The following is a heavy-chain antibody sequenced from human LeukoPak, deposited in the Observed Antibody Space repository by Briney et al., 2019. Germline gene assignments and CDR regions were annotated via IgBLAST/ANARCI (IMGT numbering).Heavy chain of an antibody. CDR2: IYYSGST. CDR3: ARHRGGIQLWLQVGFDY. V-gene: IGHV4-39*01. CDR1: GGSISSGDYY. J-gene: IGHJ4*02. D-gene: IGHD5-18*01. Sequence: SQTLSLTCTVSGGSISSGDYYWGWIRQPPGKGLEWIGSIYYSGSTYYNPSLKSRVTISVDTSKNQFSLKLSSVTAADTAVYYCARHRGGIQLWLQVGFDYWGQGTLVTVSS.